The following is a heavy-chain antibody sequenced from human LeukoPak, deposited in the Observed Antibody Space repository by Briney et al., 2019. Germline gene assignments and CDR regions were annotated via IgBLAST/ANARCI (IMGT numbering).Heavy chain of an antibody. CDR1: GGSISSSSSY. CDR3: ARHPDMPRGLIINSEFDY. CDR2: MHYSGST. Sequence: SETLSLTCTVSGGSISSSSSYWGWIRQPPGKGLEWIGTMHYSGSTYYNPSLKSRVTISVDTSKQEFSLKLSSVTAADTAIYYCARHPDMPRGLIINSEFDYWGQGTLVTVSS. V-gene: IGHV4-39*01. D-gene: IGHD3-10*01. J-gene: IGHJ4*02.